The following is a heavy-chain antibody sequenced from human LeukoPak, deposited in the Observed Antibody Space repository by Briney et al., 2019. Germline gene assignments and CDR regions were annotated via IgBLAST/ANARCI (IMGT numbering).Heavy chain of an antibody. J-gene: IGHJ6*02. D-gene: IGHD3-16*01. CDR2: IYCSGST. CDR1: GGSISSSSYY. Sequence: SETLSLTCTVSGGSISSSSYYWGWIRQPPGKGLEWIGSIYCSGSTYYNPSLKSRVTISVDTSKNQFSLKLSSVTAADTAVYYCARDLTPDDYVWGSYVPYYYGMDVWGQGTTVTVSS. V-gene: IGHV4-39*07. CDR3: ARDLTPDDYVWGSYVPYYYGMDV.